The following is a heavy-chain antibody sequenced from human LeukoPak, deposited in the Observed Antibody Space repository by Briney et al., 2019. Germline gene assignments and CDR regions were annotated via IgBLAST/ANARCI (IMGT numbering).Heavy chain of an antibody. D-gene: IGHD1-1*01. J-gene: IGHJ6*03. CDR1: GFTFSSYW. CDR3: ARANWYRGYYYYMDV. V-gene: IGHV3-7*01. CDR2: IKQDGSEK. Sequence: GGSLRLSCAASGFTFSSYWMSWVRQAPGKGLEWVANIKQDGSEKYYVDSVKGRFTISRDNAKNSLYLQMNSLRAEDTAVYYCARANWYRGYYYYMDVWGKGTTVTISS.